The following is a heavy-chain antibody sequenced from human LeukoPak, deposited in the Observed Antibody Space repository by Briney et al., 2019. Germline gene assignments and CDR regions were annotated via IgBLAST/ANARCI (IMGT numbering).Heavy chain of an antibody. V-gene: IGHV3-23*01. J-gene: IGHJ4*02. CDR2: IGDGNDFT. D-gene: IGHD5-12*01. CDR3: AKGGLYYFDY. CDR1: GFTFSSYS. Sequence: GGSLRLSCAASGFTFSSYSMNWVRQAPGKGLEWVSSIGDGNDFTDYADSVKGRFTISRDNSKSTVYLHMNSLRADDTAVYFCAKGGLYYFDYWGQGTLVTVSS.